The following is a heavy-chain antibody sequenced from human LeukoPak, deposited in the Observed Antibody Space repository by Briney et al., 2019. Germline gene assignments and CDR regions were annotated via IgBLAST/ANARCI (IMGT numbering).Heavy chain of an antibody. D-gene: IGHD6-13*01. V-gene: IGHV3-53*01. Sequence: GGSLRLSCAASGFTVSRNYMSWVRQAPGKGLEWVSEIYSGGSTYYAASVKGRFSISRDNSKNTVYLQMNSLRVEDTAVYYCARGPIASIDYWGQGTLVTVSS. CDR3: ARGPIASIDY. J-gene: IGHJ4*02. CDR2: IYSGGST. CDR1: GFTVSRNY.